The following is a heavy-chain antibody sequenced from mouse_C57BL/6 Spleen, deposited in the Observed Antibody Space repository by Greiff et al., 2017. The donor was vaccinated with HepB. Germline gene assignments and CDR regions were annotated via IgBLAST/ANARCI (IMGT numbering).Heavy chain of an antibody. CDR3: ANAYYSNYVNYYAMDY. Sequence: QVQLQQPGAELVKPGASVKLSCKASGYTFTSYWMQWVKQRPGQGLEWIGEIDPSDSYTNYNQKFKGKATLTVDTSSSPAYMQLSSLTSEDSAVYYCANAYYSNYVNYYAMDYWGQGTSVTVSS. V-gene: IGHV1-50*01. CDR2: IDPSDSYT. D-gene: IGHD2-5*01. J-gene: IGHJ4*01. CDR1: GYTFTSYW.